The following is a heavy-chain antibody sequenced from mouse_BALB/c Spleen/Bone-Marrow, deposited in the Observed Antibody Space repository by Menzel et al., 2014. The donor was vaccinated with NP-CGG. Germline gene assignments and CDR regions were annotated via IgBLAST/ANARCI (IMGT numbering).Heavy chain of an antibody. CDR1: GFDFSRCW. J-gene: IGHJ3*01. CDR2: INPDSSTI. D-gene: IGHD1-1*01. CDR3: ARLSYYGRFAY. Sequence: EVKLMESGGGLVQPGGSLKLSCAASGFDFSRCWMSWVRPAPGKGLEWIGEINPDSSTINHTPSLKDKFIISRDNAKNTLYLQMSKVRSEDTALYYCARLSYYGRFAYWGQGTLVTVSA. V-gene: IGHV4-1*02.